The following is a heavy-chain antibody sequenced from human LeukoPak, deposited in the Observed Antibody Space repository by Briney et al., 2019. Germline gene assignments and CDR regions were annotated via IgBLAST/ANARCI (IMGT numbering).Heavy chain of an antibody. Sequence: GGSLRLSCAASGFTFSDYYMSWIRQAPGKGLEWVSYISSSGSTIYYADSVKGRFTISRDNAKNSLYLQMNSLRAEDTAVYYCARNGIYCSSTSCYREDWFDPWGQGTLVTVSS. D-gene: IGHD2-2*02. CDR2: ISSSGSTI. V-gene: IGHV3-11*04. CDR1: GFTFSDYY. CDR3: ARNGIYCSSTSCYREDWFDP. J-gene: IGHJ5*02.